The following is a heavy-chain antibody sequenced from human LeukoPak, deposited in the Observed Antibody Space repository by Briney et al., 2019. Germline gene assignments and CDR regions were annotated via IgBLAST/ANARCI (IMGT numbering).Heavy chain of an antibody. J-gene: IGHJ4*02. V-gene: IGHV4-59*01. Sequence: PSETLSLTCTVSGGSISSYYWTWIRQPPGKGLEWIGYIYHSGSTDYNPSLKSRVTISVDTSKNQLSLKLSSVTAADTAVYYCARVGDLYCSVGACFRRWFDYWGQGTLVTVSS. CDR2: IYHSGST. CDR3: ARVGDLYCSVGACFRRWFDY. D-gene: IGHD2-15*01. CDR1: GGSISSYY.